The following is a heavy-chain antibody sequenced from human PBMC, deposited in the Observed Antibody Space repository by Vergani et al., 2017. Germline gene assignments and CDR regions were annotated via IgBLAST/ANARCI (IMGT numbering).Heavy chain of an antibody. V-gene: IGHV3-7*01. CDR1: GFTFSSYW. CDR3: ARDSYDSSGYYEDHDAFDI. CDR2: IKQDGSEK. J-gene: IGHJ3*02. D-gene: IGHD3-22*01. Sequence: EVQLVESGGGLVQPGGSLRLSCAASGFTFSSYWMSWVRQAPGKGLEWVANIKQDGSEKYYVDSVKGRFTISRDNAKNSLYLQMNSLRAEDTAVYYCARDSYDSSGYYEDHDAFDIWGQGTMVTVSS.